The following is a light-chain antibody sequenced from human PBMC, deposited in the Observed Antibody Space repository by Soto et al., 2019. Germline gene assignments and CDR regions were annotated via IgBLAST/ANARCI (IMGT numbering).Light chain of an antibody. CDR2: SNN. CDR1: SSNIGSNT. CDR3: AAWDDSLNGVV. J-gene: IGLJ2*01. Sequence: QAVVTQPPSASATPGQRVTISCSGGSSNIGSNTVNWYQQLPGTAPKLLIHSNNQRPSVVPDRFSGSKSGTSASLAISGLPSEDEADYYCAAWDDSLNGVVFGGGTKLTVL. V-gene: IGLV1-44*01.